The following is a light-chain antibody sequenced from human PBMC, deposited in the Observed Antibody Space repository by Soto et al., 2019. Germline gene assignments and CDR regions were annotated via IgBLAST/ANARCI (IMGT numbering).Light chain of an antibody. J-gene: IGKJ1*01. CDR2: GAA. Sequence: EIVMTQSPATLSVSPGDRATLSCRASQSVFSSLAWFQQKPGQAPRLLIYGAATRATGIPARFSGSGSGTEFTLTISSLQSEDLAVYYCQQYHSRPEFGQGTKVDIK. V-gene: IGKV3-15*01. CDR3: QQYHSRPE. CDR1: QSVFSS.